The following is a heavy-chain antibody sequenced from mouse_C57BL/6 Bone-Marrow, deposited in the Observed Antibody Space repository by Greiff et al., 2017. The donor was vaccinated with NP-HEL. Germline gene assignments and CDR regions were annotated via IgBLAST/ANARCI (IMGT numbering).Heavy chain of an antibody. V-gene: IGHV7-3*01. CDR1: GFTFTDYY. J-gene: IGHJ3*01. CDR3: ASTVQLTWGFAY. D-gene: IGHD4-1*02. CDR2: IRNKANGYTT. Sequence: EVQLVESGGGLVQPGGSLSLSCAASGFTFTDYYMSWVRQPPGTALEWLGFIRNKANGYTTEYSASVQGRFTISRDNSQSILYLQMNALRAEDSATNYGASTVQLTWGFAYRGEGTLVNVSA.